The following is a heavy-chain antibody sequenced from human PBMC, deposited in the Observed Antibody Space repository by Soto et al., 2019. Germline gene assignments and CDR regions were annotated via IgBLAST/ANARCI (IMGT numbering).Heavy chain of an antibody. J-gene: IGHJ6*02. CDR2: IYSIGST. D-gene: IGHD3-10*01. CDR1: GGSMGVSNYF. CDR3: TRRSFGVRGVTTIDV. V-gene: IGHV4-39*01. Sequence: PSWSLSLACTVSGGSMGVSNYFWCLIRQSPGTGLEWLGTIYSIGSTCYSPSLKSRITMYLDTSKNQFSLNLGSVTDADTAVYYCTRRSFGVRGVTTIDVWGQGTTVTVSS.